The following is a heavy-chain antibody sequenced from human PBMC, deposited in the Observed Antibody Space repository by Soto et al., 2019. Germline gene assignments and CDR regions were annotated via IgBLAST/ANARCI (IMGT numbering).Heavy chain of an antibody. CDR2: ISSSGSTI. CDR3: ARAHEDIVVVPAAACDY. CDR1: GFTFSGYY. D-gene: IGHD2-2*01. V-gene: IGHV3-11*01. Sequence: QVQLVESGGGLVKPGGSLRLSCAASGFTFSGYYMSWVRQAPGKGLEWVSYISSSGSTIYYADSVKGRFTISRDNAKNSLYLQMNSLRAEDTAVYYCARAHEDIVVVPAAACDYWGQGTLVTVSS. J-gene: IGHJ4*02.